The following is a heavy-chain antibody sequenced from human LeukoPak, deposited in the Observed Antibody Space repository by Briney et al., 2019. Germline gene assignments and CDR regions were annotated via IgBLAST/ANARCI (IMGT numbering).Heavy chain of an antibody. J-gene: IGHJ5*02. CDR1: GFTFSSYA. D-gene: IGHD3-16*01. Sequence: PGRSLRLSCAASGFTFSSYAMHWVRQAPGKGLEWVAVISYDGSNKYYADSVKGRFTISRDNSKNTLYLQMNSLRAEDTAVYYCASQGGANYLSWFDPWGQGTLVTVSS. V-gene: IGHV3-30-3*01. CDR3: ASQGGANYLSWFDP. CDR2: ISYDGSNK.